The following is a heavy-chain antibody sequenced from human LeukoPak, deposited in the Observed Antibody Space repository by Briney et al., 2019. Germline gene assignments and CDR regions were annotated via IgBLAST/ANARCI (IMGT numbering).Heavy chain of an antibody. D-gene: IGHD5-24*01. Sequence: ASVKASCKASGYTFTGYYMHWVRQAPGQGLEWMGWINPNNGGTNYAQKFQGRVTMTRDTSISTAYMELSRLRSDDTAVYYCARVGVMATIGYWGQGTLVTVSS. CDR3: ARVGVMATIGY. CDR2: INPNNGGT. J-gene: IGHJ4*02. CDR1: GYTFTGYY. V-gene: IGHV1-2*02.